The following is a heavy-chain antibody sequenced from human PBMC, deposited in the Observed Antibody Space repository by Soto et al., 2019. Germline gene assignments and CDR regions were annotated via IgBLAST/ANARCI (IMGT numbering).Heavy chain of an antibody. J-gene: IGHJ6*02. CDR1: GDPISRGDYS. V-gene: IGHV4-30-4*01. CDR2: IYKNGIT. D-gene: IGHD3-22*01. Sequence: QVQLQESGPGLVKPSETLSLRCIVSGDPISRGDYSWSWIRQPPGQGLEWIAHIYKNGITHYNPSLKRRVSISVETSKSQFSLRLRFLTAADTAKYYCARGPPPSSYPFDRSVPGIWGQGTSVTVSS. CDR3: ARGPPPSSYPFDRSVPGI.